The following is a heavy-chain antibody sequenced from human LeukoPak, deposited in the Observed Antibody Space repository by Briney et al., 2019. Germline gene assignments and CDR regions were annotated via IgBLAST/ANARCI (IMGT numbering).Heavy chain of an antibody. D-gene: IGHD1-1*01. V-gene: IGHV4-4*07. J-gene: IGHJ4*02. CDR1: GACITNYY. CDR3: ARVRPNWNDGAFDY. CDR2: IYPSGST. Sequence: SETLSVTCTVSGACITNYYWSWIRQSAGKGLEWIGRIYPSGSTHSNPSLKSRVTMSLDTSKNQFSLGLSSVTAADTAVYYCARVRPNWNDGAFDYWGQGTLVTVSS.